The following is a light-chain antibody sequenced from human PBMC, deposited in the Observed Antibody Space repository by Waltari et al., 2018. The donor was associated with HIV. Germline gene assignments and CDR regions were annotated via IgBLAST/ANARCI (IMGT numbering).Light chain of an antibody. J-gene: IGLJ2*01. CDR3: AAWDDSLDGPVV. Sequence: QSVLTQPPSASGTPGQMVTISCSGGSSYIGRKTVDWYQQLPGTAPKLIIHRNNQRPSGVPDRFSGSRSGTSASLVISGLRSEDEADYHCAAWDDSLDGPVVFGGGTKVTVL. V-gene: IGLV1-44*01. CDR2: RNN. CDR1: SSYIGRKT.